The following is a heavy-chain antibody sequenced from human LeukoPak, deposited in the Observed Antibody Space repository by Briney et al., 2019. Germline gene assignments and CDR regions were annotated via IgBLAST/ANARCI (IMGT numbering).Heavy chain of an antibody. CDR3: ARWYDFWSGYYFDY. CDR1: GFTFDDYA. Sequence: GRSLRLSCAASGFTFDDYAMHWVRQAPGKGLEWVSGISWNSGSIGYADSVKGRFTISRDNAKNSLYLQMNSLRAEDTAVYYCARWYDFWSGYYFDYWGQGTLVTVSS. D-gene: IGHD3-3*01. CDR2: ISWNSGSI. V-gene: IGHV3-9*01. J-gene: IGHJ4*02.